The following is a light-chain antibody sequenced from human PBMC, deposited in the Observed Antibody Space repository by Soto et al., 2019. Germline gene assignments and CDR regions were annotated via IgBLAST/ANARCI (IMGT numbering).Light chain of an antibody. V-gene: IGLV2-14*01. Sequence: QSALTQPASVSGSPGQSLTISCTGTSSDVGGYNYVSWYQQHPGKAPRLMIYEVTNRPSGVSNRFSGSKSGNTASLTISGLQAEDEADYYCNSYTSSSTWVFGGGTKLTVL. CDR1: SSDVGGYNY. CDR2: EVT. CDR3: NSYTSSSTWV. J-gene: IGLJ3*02.